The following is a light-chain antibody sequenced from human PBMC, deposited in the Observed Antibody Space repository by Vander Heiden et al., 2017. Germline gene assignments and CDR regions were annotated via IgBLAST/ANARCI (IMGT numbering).Light chain of an antibody. Sequence: SSELTQPPSVSVSPGQTASITCSGDKLGDKYACWYQQKPGQSPVLVIYQDSKRPSGIPERFSGSNSGNTATLTISGTQAMDEADYYCQAWDSSTAFHVVFGGGTKLTVL. CDR1: KLGDKY. CDR2: QDS. CDR3: QAWDSSTAFHVV. V-gene: IGLV3-1*01. J-gene: IGLJ2*01.